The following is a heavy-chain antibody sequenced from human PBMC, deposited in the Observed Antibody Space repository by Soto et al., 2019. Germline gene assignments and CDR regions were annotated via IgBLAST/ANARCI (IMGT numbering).Heavy chain of an antibody. CDR1: GGSVSSGSYY. CDR2: IYYSGST. CDR3: ARGRADRYCISTSCLYYFDY. V-gene: IGHV4-61*01. J-gene: IGHJ4*02. Sequence: SETLSLTCTVSGGSVSSGSYYWSWIRQPPGKGLEWIGYIYYSGSTNYNPSLKSRVTISVDTSKNQFSLKLSSVTAADTAVYYCARGRADRYCISTSCLYYFDYWGQGTLVTVSS. D-gene: IGHD2-2*01.